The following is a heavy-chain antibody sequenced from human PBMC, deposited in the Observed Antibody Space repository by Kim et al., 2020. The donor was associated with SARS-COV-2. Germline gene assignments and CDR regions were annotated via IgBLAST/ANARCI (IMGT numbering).Heavy chain of an antibody. CDR3: ARDAWGSGLYYYYYGMDV. D-gene: IGHD3-16*01. J-gene: IGHJ6*02. Sequence: KGRFTISRDNSKNTLYLQMNSLRAEDTAVYYCARDAWGSGLYYYYYGMDVWGQGTTVTVSS. V-gene: IGHV3-66*01.